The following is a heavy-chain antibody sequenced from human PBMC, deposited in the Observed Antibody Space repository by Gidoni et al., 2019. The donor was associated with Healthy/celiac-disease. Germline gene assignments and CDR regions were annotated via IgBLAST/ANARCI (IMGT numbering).Heavy chain of an antibody. Sequence: QVQLQQWGAGLLKPSEPLSLTCSFYGGSFSGYYWSWIRQPPGKGLEWIGEINHSGSTNYNPSLKSRVTIAVDTSKNQFSLKLSSVTAEDTAVYYCARVRDSSSSIALDYWGQGTLVTVSS. V-gene: IGHV4-34*01. J-gene: IGHJ4*02. D-gene: IGHD6-6*01. CDR1: GGSFSGYY. CDR3: ARVRDSSSSIALDY. CDR2: INHSGST.